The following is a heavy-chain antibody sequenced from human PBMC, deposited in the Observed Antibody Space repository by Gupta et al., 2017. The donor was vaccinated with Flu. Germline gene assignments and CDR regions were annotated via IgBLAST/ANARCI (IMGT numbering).Heavy chain of an antibody. CDR3: TRHGELLGSYYYYGMDV. CDR1: AFPFSGPA. Sequence: EVQLVESGGGLVQPGGSLQLPCAAPAFPFSGPAMHWVRQASGKGLEWVGRIRSKANSYATAYAASVKGRFTISRDDSKNTAYLQMNSLKTEDTAVYYCTRHGELLGSYYYYGMDVWGQGTTVTVSS. V-gene: IGHV3-73*02. J-gene: IGHJ6*02. CDR2: IRSKANSYAT. D-gene: IGHD1-26*01.